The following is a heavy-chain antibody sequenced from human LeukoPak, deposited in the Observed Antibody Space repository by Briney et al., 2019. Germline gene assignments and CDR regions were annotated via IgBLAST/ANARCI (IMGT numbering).Heavy chain of an antibody. Sequence: GGSLRPSCVVSGFTFSSYGMHWVRHAPGKGLECLSVLWYVRSNECYADSVKVRFNICRDNSKITLYMKMKSLRGEDTAVYYCARDWFPRIAAAGVFDYWGQGTLVTVSS. V-gene: IGHV3-33*01. CDR2: LWYVRSNE. CDR1: GFTFSSYG. J-gene: IGHJ4*02. CDR3: ARDWFPRIAAAGVFDY. D-gene: IGHD6-13*01.